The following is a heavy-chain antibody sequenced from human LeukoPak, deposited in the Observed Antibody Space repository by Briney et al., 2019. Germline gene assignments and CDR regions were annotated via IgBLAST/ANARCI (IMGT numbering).Heavy chain of an antibody. D-gene: IGHD3-22*01. CDR3: ATLTYYYDSSGYYDY. J-gene: IGHJ4*02. Sequence: ASVTVSCKVSGYTLTELSMHWVRQAPGKGLEWMGGFDPEDGETIYAQKFQGRVTMTEDTSTDTAYMELSSLRSEDTAVYYCATLTYYYDSSGYYDYWGQGTLVTVSS. CDR1: GYTLTELS. V-gene: IGHV1-24*01. CDR2: FDPEDGET.